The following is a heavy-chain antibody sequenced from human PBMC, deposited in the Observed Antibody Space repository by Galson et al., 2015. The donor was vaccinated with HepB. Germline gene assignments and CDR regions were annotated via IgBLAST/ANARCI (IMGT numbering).Heavy chain of an antibody. Sequence: SVKVSCKASGYTFTSYDINWVRQATGQGLEWMGWMNPNSGNTGYAQKFQGRVTMTRNTSISTAYMELSSLRSEDTAVYYCARAGVGIAAAGTQENYFDYWGQGTLVTVSS. V-gene: IGHV1-8*01. D-gene: IGHD6-13*01. CDR2: MNPNSGNT. CDR1: GYTFTSYD. J-gene: IGHJ4*02. CDR3: ARAGVGIAAAGTQENYFDY.